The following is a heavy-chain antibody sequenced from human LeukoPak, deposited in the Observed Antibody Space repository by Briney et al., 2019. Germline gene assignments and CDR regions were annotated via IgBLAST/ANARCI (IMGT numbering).Heavy chain of an antibody. J-gene: IGHJ4*02. CDR2: IYYSGST. Sequence: PSETLSLTCTVSGGSITHYYWSWIRQHPGKGLEWIGYIYYSGSTYYNPSLKSRVTIPVDTSKNQFSLKLSSVTAADTAVYYCARDCGTYSSSCPDYWGQGTLVTVSS. D-gene: IGHD6-13*01. CDR3: ARDCGTYSSSCPDY. CDR1: GGSITHYY. V-gene: IGHV4-31*03.